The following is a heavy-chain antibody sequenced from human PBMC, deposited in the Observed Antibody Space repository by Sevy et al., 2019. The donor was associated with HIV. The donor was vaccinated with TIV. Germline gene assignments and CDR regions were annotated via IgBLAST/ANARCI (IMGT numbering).Heavy chain of an antibody. Sequence: GGSLRLSCVASGFTFSDQYMVWVRQAPGKGLEWVGRTRNRAKGYTTEYAASVKGRFTISRDDSKNLLYLQMNSLKTEDTAVYYCARDLAGAPYVDLWGKGTTVTVSS. D-gene: IGHD1-26*01. CDR1: GFTFSDQY. CDR3: ARDLAGAPYVDL. CDR2: TRNRAKGYTT. J-gene: IGHJ6*03. V-gene: IGHV3-72*01.